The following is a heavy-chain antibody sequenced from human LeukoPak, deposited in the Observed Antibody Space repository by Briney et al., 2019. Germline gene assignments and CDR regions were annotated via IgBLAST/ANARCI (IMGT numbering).Heavy chain of an antibody. V-gene: IGHV4-39*01. J-gene: IGHJ4*02. CDR2: IYDSGST. CDR3: ARYSGYDYGGYYFDY. D-gene: IGHD5-12*01. CDR1: GGSIRSSYYY. Sequence: SETLSHTCTVSGGSIRSSYYYWGWIRQPPGKGLEWIGSIYDSGSTYYNPSLKSRVTISVDTSKNQFSLKLSSVTAADTAVYYCARYSGYDYGGYYFDYWGQGTLVTVSS.